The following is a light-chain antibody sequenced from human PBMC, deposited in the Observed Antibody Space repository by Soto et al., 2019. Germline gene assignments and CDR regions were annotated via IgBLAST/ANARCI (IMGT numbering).Light chain of an antibody. CDR2: DVS. V-gene: IGKV1-5*01. J-gene: IGKJ1*01. CDR1: QSVSAR. CDR3: QSYRNFSWT. Sequence: DIQMTQSPSILSASVGDTVTITCRASQSVSARLAWYQQKPGKAPKFLMYDVSSLESGVPSRFSGSGSGTEFTLTIDSLQHDDFETYSCQSYRNFSWTLGQGTKVDIK.